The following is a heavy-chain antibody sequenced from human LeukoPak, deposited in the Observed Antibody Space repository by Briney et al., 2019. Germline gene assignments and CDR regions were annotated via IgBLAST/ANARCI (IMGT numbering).Heavy chain of an antibody. V-gene: IGHV3-9*01. CDR3: VRDGDDYNFDY. CDR2: ISWNSGSI. CDR1: GFTFDDYA. J-gene: IGHJ4*02. Sequence: PGRSLRLSCAASGFTFDDYAMHWVRQAPGKGLEWVSGISWNSGSIGYADSVKGRFTISRDNARNTLYLQMHSLRAEDTAVYYCVRDGDDYNFDYWGQGSLVTVSS. D-gene: IGHD5-24*01.